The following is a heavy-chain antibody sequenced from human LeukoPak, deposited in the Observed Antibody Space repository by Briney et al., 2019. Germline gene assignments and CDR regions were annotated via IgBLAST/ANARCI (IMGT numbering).Heavy chain of an antibody. D-gene: IGHD2-15*01. J-gene: IGHJ4*02. V-gene: IGHV4-30-2*01. CDR2: IYHSGST. CDR1: GGSIGGYY. CDR3: ARGYCSGGSCYYFDY. Sequence: PSETLSLTCSVSGGSIGGYYWSWIRQPPGKGLEWIGYIYHSGSTYYNPSLKSRVTISVDRSKNQFSLKLSSVTAADTAVYYCARGYCSGGSCYYFDYWGQGTLVTVSS.